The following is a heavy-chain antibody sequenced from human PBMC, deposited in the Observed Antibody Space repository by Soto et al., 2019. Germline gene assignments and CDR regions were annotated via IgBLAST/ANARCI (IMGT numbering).Heavy chain of an antibody. Sequence: VQLLESGGGLVQPGGSLRLSCAASGFTFSSYAMSWVRQAPGKGLEWVSAISGSGGSTYYADSVKGRFTISRDNSKNTLYLQMNSLRAEDTAVYYCAKCGMITFGGVIVPAYYFDYWGQGTLVTVSS. J-gene: IGHJ4*02. D-gene: IGHD3-16*02. CDR1: GFTFSSYA. CDR2: ISGSGGST. CDR3: AKCGMITFGGVIVPAYYFDY. V-gene: IGHV3-23*01.